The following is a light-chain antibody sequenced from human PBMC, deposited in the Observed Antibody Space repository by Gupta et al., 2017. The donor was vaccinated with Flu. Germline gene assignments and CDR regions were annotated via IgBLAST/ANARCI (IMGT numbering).Light chain of an antibody. CDR1: SSNIGTNY. CDR3: ETSDDTIGNVV. CDR2: TKN. J-gene: IGLJ3*02. V-gene: IGLV1-47*01. Sequence: QSVLTQPPSASGTPVHRVTISCSGSSSNIGTNYVYWYQHLPGTAPNVLISTKNQRPSGVPDRVSGSKSGASDSLTITGLRSEDEAVYYCETSDDTIGNVVLGGGTKLTVL.